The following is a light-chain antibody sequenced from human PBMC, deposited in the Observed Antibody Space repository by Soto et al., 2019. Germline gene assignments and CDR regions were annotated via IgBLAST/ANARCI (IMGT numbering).Light chain of an antibody. Sequence: DIQMTQSPSSLSASVGDRVTITCRASQSISSYLNWYQQKPGKAPKLLIYAASSLQSGCPSRFCGSGSGTDFTLTISSLQPEDFATYYCQQSYSTPTFGQGTRLEIK. CDR2: AAS. CDR3: QQSYSTPT. V-gene: IGKV1-39*01. J-gene: IGKJ5*01. CDR1: QSISSY.